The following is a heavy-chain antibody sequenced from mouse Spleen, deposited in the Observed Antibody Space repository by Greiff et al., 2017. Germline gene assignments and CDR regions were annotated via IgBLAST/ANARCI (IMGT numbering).Heavy chain of an antibody. CDR3: AILAYYGNYGFAY. Sequence: VKLQQSAAELARPGASVKMSCKASGYTFTSYTMHWVKQRPGQGLEWIGYINPSSGYTEYNQKFKDKTTLTADKSSSTAYMQLSSLTSEDSAVYYCAILAYYGNYGFAYWGQGTLVTVSA. J-gene: IGHJ3*01. D-gene: IGHD2-10*01. V-gene: IGHV1-4*02. CDR1: GYTFTSYT. CDR2: INPSSGYT.